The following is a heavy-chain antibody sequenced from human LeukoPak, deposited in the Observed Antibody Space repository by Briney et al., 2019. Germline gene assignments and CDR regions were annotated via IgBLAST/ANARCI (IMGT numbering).Heavy chain of an antibody. D-gene: IGHD3-22*01. CDR3: ARAHYYDSSGYFN. CDR2: IYYSGST. Sequence: SETLSLTCTVSGGSISSYYWSWIRQPPGKGLEWIGYIYYSGSTNYNPSLKSRVTISVDTSKNQFSLKLSSVTAADTAVYYCARAHYYDSSGYFNWGQGTLVTVSS. J-gene: IGHJ4*02. CDR1: GGSISSYY. V-gene: IGHV4-59*08.